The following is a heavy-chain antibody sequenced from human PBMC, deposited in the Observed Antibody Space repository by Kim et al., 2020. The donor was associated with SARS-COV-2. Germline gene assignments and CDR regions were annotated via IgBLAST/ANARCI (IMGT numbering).Heavy chain of an antibody. D-gene: IGHD2-8*02. Sequence: SETLSLTCAVYGGTFSGYYWGWIRQAPGKGLEWLGEISEGGGVTYNPSLKNRLTISLDTSKNQFSLRLSSVTVADTALYFCARGGGYCSAGSCYSDFWG. CDR3: ARGGGYCSAGSCYSDF. V-gene: IGHV4-34*01. J-gene: IGHJ2*01. CDR1: GGTFSGYY. CDR2: ISEGGGV.